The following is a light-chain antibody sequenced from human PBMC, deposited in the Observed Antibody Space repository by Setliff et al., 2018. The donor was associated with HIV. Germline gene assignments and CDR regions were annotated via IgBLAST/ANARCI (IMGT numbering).Light chain of an antibody. CDR2: EDN. Sequence: QSALTQPASVSGYPGQSTTITCTGTNSDVGSYNLVSWYQHHPGKAPKLIIYEDNNRPSGVSNRFSGSKSGNTASLTISGLQAEDVADYHCCSYAGSSSFQFGGGTKVTVL. V-gene: IGLV2-23*02. CDR1: NSDVGSYNL. J-gene: IGLJ2*01. CDR3: CSYAGSSSFQ.